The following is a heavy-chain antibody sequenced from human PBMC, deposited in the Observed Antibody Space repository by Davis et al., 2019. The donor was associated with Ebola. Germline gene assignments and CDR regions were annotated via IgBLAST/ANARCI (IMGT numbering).Heavy chain of an antibody. V-gene: IGHV3-7*03. D-gene: IGHD2-2*01. CDR1: GFTFSSYW. J-gene: IGHJ4*02. CDR3: ARSYCSSTSCYDDPFDY. Sequence: GGSLRLSCAASGFTFSSYWMSWVRQAPGKGLEWVANIKQDGSEKYYVDSVKCRFTISRDNAKNSLYLQMNSLRAEDTAVYYCARSYCSSTSCYDDPFDYWGQGTLVTVSS. CDR2: IKQDGSEK.